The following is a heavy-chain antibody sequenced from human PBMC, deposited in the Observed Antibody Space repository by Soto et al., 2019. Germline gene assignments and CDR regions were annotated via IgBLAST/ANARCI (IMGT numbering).Heavy chain of an antibody. D-gene: IGHD2-15*01. V-gene: IGHV2-5*01. CDR2: IYWNDDK. J-gene: IGHJ4*02. CDR3: ALRGYCTGHSCCPA. Sequence: QITLKESGPTLVKPAQTLTLTCTFSGFSLITSGVGVGWIRQPPGKALEWLALIYWNDDKFYSPSLRSRITITTDPSKSPVVPTMTILDPVDTATYYCALRGYCTGHSCCPAGGQGTLVTVSS. CDR1: GFSLITSGVG.